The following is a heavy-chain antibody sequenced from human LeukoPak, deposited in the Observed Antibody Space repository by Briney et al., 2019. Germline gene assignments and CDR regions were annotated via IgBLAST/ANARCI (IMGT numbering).Heavy chain of an antibody. CDR2: INPSGGST. J-gene: IGHJ6*02. CDR3: ARDQGYSSSWYGGYYGMDV. CDR1: GYTFTSYY. Sequence: ASVKVSCKASGYTFTSYYMHWVRQAPGQGLEWMGIINPSGGSTSYAQKFQGRVTMTRDTSTSTAYMELRSLRSDDTAVYYCARDQGYSSSWYGGYYGMDVWGQGTTVTVSS. V-gene: IGHV1-46*01. D-gene: IGHD6-13*01.